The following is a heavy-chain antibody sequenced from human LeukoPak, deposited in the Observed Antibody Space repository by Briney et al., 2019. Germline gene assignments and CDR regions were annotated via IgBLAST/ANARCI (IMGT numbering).Heavy chain of an antibody. CDR2: ISGSGGST. CDR3: AKASYYDFWSGLSGMDV. V-gene: IGHV3-23*01. J-gene: IGHJ6*02. D-gene: IGHD3-3*01. Sequence: GGSLRLSCAASGFAFSSYAMSWVRQAPGKGLEWVSAISGSGGSTYYADSVKGRFTISRDNSKNTLYLQMNSLRAEDTAVYYCAKASYYDFWSGLSGMDVWGQGTTVTVSS. CDR1: GFAFSSYA.